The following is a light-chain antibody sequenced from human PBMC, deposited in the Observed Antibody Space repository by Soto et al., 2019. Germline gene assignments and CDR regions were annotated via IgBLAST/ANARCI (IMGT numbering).Light chain of an antibody. CDR3: MQSTQLPPN. V-gene: IGKV2D-29*02. J-gene: IGKJ5*01. Sequence: DVVMPQTPLSLSVAPGQPASISCKSSQSLLHITGETFLFWYLQTPGQSPQLRIYEVSTRFSGVQDRFSGSGSGTDFTLEISRVETDYVGIDDCMQSTQLPPNFGQGTRVWIE. CDR2: EVS. CDR1: QSLLHITGETF.